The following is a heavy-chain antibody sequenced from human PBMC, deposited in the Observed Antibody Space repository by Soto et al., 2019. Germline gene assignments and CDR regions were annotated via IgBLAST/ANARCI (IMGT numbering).Heavy chain of an antibody. CDR3: ARPNDAAGPPIY. CDR1: GSTFSDHY. Sequence: GGSLRLSCAASGSTFSDHYMDWVRQAPGKGLVWVSRINSDGSGTSYADSVKGRFTISRDNAKNTLYVQMNSLRAEDTAVYYCARPNDAAGPPIYWGQGTLVTVSS. CDR2: INSDGSGT. D-gene: IGHD6-19*01. V-gene: IGHV3-74*01. J-gene: IGHJ4*02.